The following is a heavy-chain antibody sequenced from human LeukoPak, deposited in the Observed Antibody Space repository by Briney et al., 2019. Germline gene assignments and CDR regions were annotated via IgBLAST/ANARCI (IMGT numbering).Heavy chain of an antibody. V-gene: IGHV4-30-4*08. J-gene: IGHJ5*02. D-gene: IGHD3-22*01. CDR3: ARDSRYSSGSPRDWFDP. CDR2: IYYSGST. Sequence: KTSQTLSLTCTVSGGSISSGDYYWSWIRQPPGKGLEWLVYIYYSGSTYYNPSLKSRVTISVDTSKNQFSLKLSSVTAADTAVYYCARDSRYSSGSPRDWFDPWGQGTLVTVSS. CDR1: GGSISSGDYY.